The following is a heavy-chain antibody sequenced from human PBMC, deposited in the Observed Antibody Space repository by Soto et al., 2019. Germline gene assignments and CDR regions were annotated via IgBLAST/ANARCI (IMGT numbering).Heavy chain of an antibody. V-gene: IGHV4-4*02. Sequence: SETLSLTCAVSGGSISSSNWWSWVRQPPGKGLEWIGEIYHSGSTNYNPSLKSRVTISVDTSKNQFSLKLSSVTAADTAVYYCARHTTGYYYDSSGYYSGNWFDPWGQGTLVTVSS. CDR3: ARHTTGYYYDSSGYYSGNWFDP. CDR1: GGSISSSNW. D-gene: IGHD3-22*01. CDR2: IYHSGST. J-gene: IGHJ5*02.